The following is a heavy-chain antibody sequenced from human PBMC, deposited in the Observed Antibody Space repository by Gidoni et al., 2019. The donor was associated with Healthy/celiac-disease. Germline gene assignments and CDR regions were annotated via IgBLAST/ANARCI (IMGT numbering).Heavy chain of an antibody. Sequence: QVQLQESGPGLVKPSGTLSLTCAVSGGSISSSNWWSWVRQPPGKGLEWIGEIYHSGSTNYNPSLKSRVTISVDKSKNQFSLKLSSVTAADTAVYYCARSVVGNVVVTAMFYYYYYMDVWGKGTTVTVSS. D-gene: IGHD2-21*02. CDR1: GGSISSSNW. J-gene: IGHJ6*03. CDR3: ARSVVGNVVVTAMFYYYYYMDV. V-gene: IGHV4-4*02. CDR2: IYHSGST.